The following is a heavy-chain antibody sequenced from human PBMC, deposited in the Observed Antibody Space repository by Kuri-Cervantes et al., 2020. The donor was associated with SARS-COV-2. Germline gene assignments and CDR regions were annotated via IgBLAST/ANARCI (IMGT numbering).Heavy chain of an antibody. Sequence: GESLKISCAASGFTFSDYYMSWIRQAPGKGLEWVSYISSSGSTIYYADSVKGRFTISRDNAKNSLYLQMNSLRAEDTAVYYCAWAPPPASPRGGMDVWGQGTTVTVSS. D-gene: IGHD2-2*01. J-gene: IGHJ6*02. CDR1: GFTFSDYY. V-gene: IGHV3-11*01. CDR3: AWAPPPASPRGGMDV. CDR2: ISSSGSTI.